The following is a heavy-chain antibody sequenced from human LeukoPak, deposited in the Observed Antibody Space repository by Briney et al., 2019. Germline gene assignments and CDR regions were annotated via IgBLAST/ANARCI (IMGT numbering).Heavy chain of an antibody. V-gene: IGHV3-23*01. Sequence: PPGGSLRLSCAASGFTFSNYAMIWVRQAPGKGLEWVSAISGSGGSTYYADSVKGRFTISRDNSKNTLYLQMNSLRAEDTAVYYCAKPYYDFWSGYSVFDYWGQGTLVTVSS. CDR3: AKPYYDFWSGYSVFDY. CDR2: ISGSGGST. J-gene: IGHJ4*02. D-gene: IGHD3-3*01. CDR1: GFTFSNYA.